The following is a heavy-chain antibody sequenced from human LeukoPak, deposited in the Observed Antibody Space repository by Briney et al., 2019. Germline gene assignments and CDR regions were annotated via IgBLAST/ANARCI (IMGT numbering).Heavy chain of an antibody. Sequence: GGSLRLSCAASGFTVSSNYMSWVRQAPGKGLEWVSVIYSGGDIYYADSVKGRFTISRDNSKITLYLQMNSLGAEDTAVYYCAKERGYSYGYFDYWGQGTLVTVSS. CDR3: AKERGYSYGYFDY. V-gene: IGHV3-53*01. CDR2: IYSGGDI. CDR1: GFTVSSNY. J-gene: IGHJ4*02. D-gene: IGHD5-18*01.